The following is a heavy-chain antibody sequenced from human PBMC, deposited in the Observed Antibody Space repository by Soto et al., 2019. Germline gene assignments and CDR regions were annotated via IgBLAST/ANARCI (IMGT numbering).Heavy chain of an antibody. Sequence: LSLTCAVYGGSFRGYYWTWIRQPPGKGLEWIGEINHSGSTNYNPSLKSRVTVSLDTSKNQFSLKLSSVTAADTAVYFCARGPSEFIVVGHYYYYGMDVWGQGTTVTVSS. CDR1: GGSFRGYY. CDR3: ARGPSEFIVVGHYYYYGMDV. D-gene: IGHD2-21*01. J-gene: IGHJ6*02. V-gene: IGHV4-34*01. CDR2: INHSGST.